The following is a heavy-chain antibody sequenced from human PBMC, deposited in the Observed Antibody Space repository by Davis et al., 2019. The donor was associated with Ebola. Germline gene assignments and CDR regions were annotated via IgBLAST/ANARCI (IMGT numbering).Heavy chain of an antibody. Sequence: GESLKISCAASGFTFSSYGMHWVRQAPGKGLEWVAVISYDGSNKYYADSVKDRFTISRDNSKNTLYLQMNSLRAEDTAVYYCAKDYLDVWGQGTTVTVSS. CDR2: ISYDGSNK. J-gene: IGHJ6*02. CDR3: AKDYLDV. D-gene: IGHD3-10*01. CDR1: GFTFSSYG. V-gene: IGHV3-30*18.